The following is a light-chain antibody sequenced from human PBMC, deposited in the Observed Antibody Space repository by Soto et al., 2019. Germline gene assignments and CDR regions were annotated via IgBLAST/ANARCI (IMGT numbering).Light chain of an antibody. J-gene: IGKJ1*01. V-gene: IGKV1-5*03. CDR1: QSVDTC. Sequence: DIQMTQSPSTLSASVGDRVTITCRASQSVDTCLAWYQQKPGKAPRLLIYKASSLETGVPSRFSGSGSVTEFTFTISSLQPDDFATYYCQQFYRYPWTFGQGTKVEIK. CDR2: KAS. CDR3: QQFYRYPWT.